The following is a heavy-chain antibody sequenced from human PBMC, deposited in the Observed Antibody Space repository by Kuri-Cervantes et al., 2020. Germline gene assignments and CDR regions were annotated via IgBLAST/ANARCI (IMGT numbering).Heavy chain of an antibody. CDR1: GGSISSYY. V-gene: IGHV4-59*12. J-gene: IGHJ1*01. CDR3: ARESRNYDILTGYPAGYFQH. CDR2: IYYSGST. Sequence: SETLSLTCTVSGGSISSYYWSWIRQPPGKGLEWIGYIYYSGSTNYNPSLKSRVTISVDTSKNQFSLKLSSVTAADTAVYYCARESRNYDILTGYPAGYFQHWGQGTLVTVSS. D-gene: IGHD3-9*01.